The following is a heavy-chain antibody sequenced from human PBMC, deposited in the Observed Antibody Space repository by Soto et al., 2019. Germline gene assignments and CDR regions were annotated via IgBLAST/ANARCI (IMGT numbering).Heavy chain of an antibody. CDR3: ARAYGDYVFDY. D-gene: IGHD4-17*01. J-gene: IGHJ4*02. Sequence: PSETLSLTCTVSGGSISSYYWSWIRQPPGKGLEWIGYIYYSGSTNYNPSLKSRVTISVDTSKNQFSLKLSSVTAADTAVYYCARAYGDYVFDYWGQVTLVTVS. CDR1: GGSISSYY. CDR2: IYYSGST. V-gene: IGHV4-59*01.